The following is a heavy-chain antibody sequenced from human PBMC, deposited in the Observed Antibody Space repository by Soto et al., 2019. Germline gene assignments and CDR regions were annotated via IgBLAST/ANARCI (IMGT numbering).Heavy chain of an antibody. CDR1: GFTFSAYA. CDR2: INVDDSA. V-gene: IGHV3-23*01. Sequence: EVQLLESGGGLVQPGGSLRLSCAASGFTFSAYAMSWVRQAPGKGLEWVSSINVDDSAYYADSVKGRFTISRDNSKSTXXXXXXXXXXXXXXXXXXXKNYYFDHWGQGTQVTVSS. J-gene: IGHJ4*02. CDR3: XKNYYFDH.